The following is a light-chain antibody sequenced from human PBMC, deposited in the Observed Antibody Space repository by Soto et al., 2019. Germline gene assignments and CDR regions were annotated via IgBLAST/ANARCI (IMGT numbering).Light chain of an antibody. J-gene: IGLJ1*01. CDR1: SSDVGGYNY. CDR3: SSYTTTRTYV. Sequence: QSALTQPASVSGSPGQSITISCTGTSSDVGGYNYVSWYQQHPGKAPKLMIYEVSNRPSGVSNRFSGSKSGNTASLTISGLQAEDEADYYCSSYTTTRTYVFGTATKLTVL. V-gene: IGLV2-14*01. CDR2: EVS.